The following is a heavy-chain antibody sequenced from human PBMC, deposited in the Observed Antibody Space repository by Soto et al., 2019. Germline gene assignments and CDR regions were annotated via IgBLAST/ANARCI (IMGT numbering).Heavy chain of an antibody. CDR3: ARGTYYYDSSGYFFDY. V-gene: IGHV4-59*01. J-gene: IGHJ4*02. D-gene: IGHD3-22*01. CDR2: IYYSGST. CDR1: GGSISSYY. Sequence: PSETLSLTCTVSGGSISSYYWSWIRQPPGKGLGWIGYIYYSGSTNYNPSLKSRVTISVDTSKNQFSLKLSSVTAADTAVYYCARGTYYYDSSGYFFDYWGQGTLVTVSS.